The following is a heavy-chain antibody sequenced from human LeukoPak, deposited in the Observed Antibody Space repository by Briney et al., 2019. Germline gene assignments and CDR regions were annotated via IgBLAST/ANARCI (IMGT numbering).Heavy chain of an antibody. CDR1: GFTFSSYA. J-gene: IGHJ6*04. V-gene: IGHV3-23*01. CDR2: ISGSGGST. Sequence: GGSLRLSCAASGFTFSSYAMSWVRQAPGKGLEWVSAISGSGGSTYYADSVKGRFTISGDNSKNTLYLQMNSLRAEDTAVYYCAKPRGYCSSTSCYANYYYYYGMDVWGKGTTVTVSS. CDR3: AKPRGYCSSTSCYANYYYYYGMDV. D-gene: IGHD2-2*01.